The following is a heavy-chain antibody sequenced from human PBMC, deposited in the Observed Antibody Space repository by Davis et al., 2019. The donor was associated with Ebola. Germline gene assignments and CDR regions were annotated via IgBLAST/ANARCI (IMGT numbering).Heavy chain of an antibody. CDR3: AGESGSNSGDHFDH. J-gene: IGHJ4*02. Sequence: PGGSLRLSCAASGFTFTRYEMNWGRQAPGKGLEWVSYISGSGIVKYYADSVWGRFTISRDNAKNSLFLQMNSLRAEDTAVYYCAGESGSNSGDHFDHWGQGTLVTVSS. CDR1: GFTFTRYE. D-gene: IGHD1-26*01. CDR2: ISGSGIVK. V-gene: IGHV3-48*03.